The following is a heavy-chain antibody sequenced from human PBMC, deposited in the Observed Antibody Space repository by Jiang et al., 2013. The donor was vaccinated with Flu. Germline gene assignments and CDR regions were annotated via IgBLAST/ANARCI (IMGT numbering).Heavy chain of an antibody. J-gene: IGHJ4*02. V-gene: IGHV4-34*01. CDR1: GGSFSGYY. Sequence: VLLKPSETLSLTCAVYGGSFSGYYWSWIRQPPGKGLEWIGEINHSGSTNYNPSLKSRVTISVDTSKNQFSLKLSSVTAADTAVYYCASSGEEIDYWGQGTLVTVSS. CDR3: ASSGEEIDY. CDR2: INHSGST. D-gene: IGHD2-21*01.